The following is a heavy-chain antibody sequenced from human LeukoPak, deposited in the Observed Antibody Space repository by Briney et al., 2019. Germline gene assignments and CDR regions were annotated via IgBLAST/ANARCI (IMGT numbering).Heavy chain of an antibody. J-gene: IGHJ6*03. D-gene: IGHD3-10*01. CDR3: ARVGDDYYYYMDV. CDR2: IYSGGST. V-gene: IGHV3-53*01. CDR1: GFTVSSNY. Sequence: GGSLRLSCAASGFTVSSNYMSWVRQAPGEGLEWVSVIYSGGSTYYADSVKGRFTISRDNSKNTLYLQMNSLRAEDTAVYYCARVGDDYYYYMDVWGKGTTVTVSS.